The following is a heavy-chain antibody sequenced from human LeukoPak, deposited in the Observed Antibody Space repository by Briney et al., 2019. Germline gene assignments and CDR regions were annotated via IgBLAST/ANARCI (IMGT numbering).Heavy chain of an antibody. V-gene: IGHV4-39*01. J-gene: IGHJ4*02. D-gene: IGHD6-25*01. CDR3: ARQLPTAAADTRGYFDY. CDR2: LYYGENS. CDR1: GGSISIISSSTYY. Sequence: SETLSLTCTVSGGSISIISSSTYYWGWIRQAPGKGLEWSRSLYYGENSHYNPSLKSRATLSVDTSNNQFTLKLTSVTAADAAVYFCARQLPTAAADTRGYFDYWGQGTVVTVSS.